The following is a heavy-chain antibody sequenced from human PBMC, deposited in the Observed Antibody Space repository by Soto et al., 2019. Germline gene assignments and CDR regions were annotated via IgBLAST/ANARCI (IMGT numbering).Heavy chain of an antibody. Sequence: QVQLVESGGGVVQPGESLRLSCAASGFTFSENGMHWVRQAPGKGLEWVALISNAGNRKYYSDSVKGRLTISRDNSKNTLFAQMNSLRAEDTAVYYCAKDWSGGSYFIDNWGQGALVTVSS. V-gene: IGHV3-30*18. CDR1: GFTFSENG. CDR2: ISNAGNRK. D-gene: IGHD3-10*01. CDR3: AKDWSGGSYFIDN. J-gene: IGHJ4*02.